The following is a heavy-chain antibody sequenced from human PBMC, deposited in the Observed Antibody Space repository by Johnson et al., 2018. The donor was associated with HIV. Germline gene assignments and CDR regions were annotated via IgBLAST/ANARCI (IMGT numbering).Heavy chain of an antibody. J-gene: IGHJ3*02. Sequence: VQLVESGGGVVQPGGSLRLSCAASGFTVSSNYMSWVRQAPGKGLEWVSVIYSGGSTYYADSVKGRFTISRDNAKNSLYLQMNSLRAEDTAVYDCAKGMGQWLARGAFDIWGQGTMVTVSS. D-gene: IGHD6-19*01. CDR2: IYSGGST. V-gene: IGHV3-66*02. CDR1: GFTVSSNY. CDR3: AKGMGQWLARGAFDI.